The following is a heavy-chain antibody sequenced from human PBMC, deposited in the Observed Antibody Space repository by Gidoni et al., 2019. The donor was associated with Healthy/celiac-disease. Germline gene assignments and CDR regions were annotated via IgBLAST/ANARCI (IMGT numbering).Heavy chain of an antibody. CDR1: GYSLTSSG. CDR2: IDPSDSDT. D-gene: IGHD6-13*01. V-gene: IGHV5-10-1*01. CDR3: ARLKQLDKDYYYYGMDV. J-gene: IGHJ6*02. Sequence: EVQLVHSGARGKNPGGPLRTSGKGSGYSLTSSGISWVRQMPGKGLEWMGRIDPSDSDTNYSPSFQGHVTISADKSISTAYLQWSSLKASDTAMYYCARLKQLDKDYYYYGMDVWGQGTTVTVSS.